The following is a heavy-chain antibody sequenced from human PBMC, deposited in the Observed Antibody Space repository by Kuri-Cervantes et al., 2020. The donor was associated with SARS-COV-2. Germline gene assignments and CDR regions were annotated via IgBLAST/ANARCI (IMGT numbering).Heavy chain of an antibody. V-gene: IGHV3-23*01. J-gene: IGHJ4*02. CDR3: ARVVFDTAMVYFDY. Sequence: GESLKISCAASGFTFSSYAMSWVRQAPGKGLEWVSAISGSGGSTYYADSVKGRFTISRDNSKNTLYLQMNSLRAEDTAVYYCARVVFDTAMVYFDYWGQGTLVTVSS. CDR2: ISGSGGST. CDR1: GFTFSSYA. D-gene: IGHD5-18*01.